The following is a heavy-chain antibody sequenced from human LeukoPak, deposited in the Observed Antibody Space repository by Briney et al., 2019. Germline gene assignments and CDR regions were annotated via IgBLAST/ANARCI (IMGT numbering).Heavy chain of an antibody. CDR3: ARDKRVLGDY. Sequence: ASVKVSCKTSGYTFTSYGITWVRQAPGQGLEWMGWISVDNGNTNYAQKFQGRVTITADKSTSTAYMELSGLRSEDTAVYYCARDKRVLGDYWGQGTLVTVSS. CDR2: ISVDNGNT. CDR1: GYTFTSYG. D-gene: IGHD6-6*01. J-gene: IGHJ4*02. V-gene: IGHV1-18*01.